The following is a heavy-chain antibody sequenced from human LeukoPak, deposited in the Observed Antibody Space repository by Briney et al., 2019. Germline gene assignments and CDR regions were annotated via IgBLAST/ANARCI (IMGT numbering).Heavy chain of an antibody. Sequence: GGSLRLSCAASGFTFSSYAMSWVRQAPGKGLEWVSAISSNGGNTFYANSVKGRFTVSRGSSKSTLYLQMGSLRPEDTAVYYCARVPNSSGWSTFDYWGLGTLVTVSS. D-gene: IGHD6-19*01. CDR1: GFTFSSYA. CDR2: ISSNGGNT. J-gene: IGHJ4*02. V-gene: IGHV3-64*01. CDR3: ARVPNSSGWSTFDY.